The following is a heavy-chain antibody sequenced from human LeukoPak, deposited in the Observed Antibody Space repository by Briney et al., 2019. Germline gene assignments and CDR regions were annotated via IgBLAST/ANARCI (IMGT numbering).Heavy chain of an antibody. CDR2: IIPIFGTA. D-gene: IGHD6-19*01. V-gene: IGHV1-69*05. CDR1: GGTFSSYA. CDR3: ARQGPGSFIAVAGTSDAFDI. Sequence: GGSVKVSCKASGGTFSSYAISWVRQAPGQGLEWMGGIIPIFGTANYAQKFQGRVTITTDESTSTAYMELSSLRSDDTAVYYCARQGPGSFIAVAGTSDAFDIWGQGTMVTVSS. J-gene: IGHJ3*02.